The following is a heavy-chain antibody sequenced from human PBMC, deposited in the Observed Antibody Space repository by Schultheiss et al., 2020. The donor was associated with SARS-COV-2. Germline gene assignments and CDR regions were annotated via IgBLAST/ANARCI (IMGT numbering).Heavy chain of an antibody. J-gene: IGHJ5*02. CDR2: IVVGSGNT. CDR3: ARQVGLITIFGLDP. D-gene: IGHD3-3*01. CDR1: GFTFTSSA. Sequence: SVKVSCKASGFTFTSSAVQWVRQARGQRLEWIGWIVVGSGNTNYAQKFQERVTITRDMSTSTAYMELRRLRSDDTAVYYCARQVGLITIFGLDPWGQGTLVTVSS. V-gene: IGHV1-58*01.